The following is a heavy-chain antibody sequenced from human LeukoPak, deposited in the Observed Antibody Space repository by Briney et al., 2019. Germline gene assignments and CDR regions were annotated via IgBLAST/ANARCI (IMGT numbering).Heavy chain of an antibody. CDR2: ISGSGGTT. Sequence: GGSLRLSCAASGFTFSGSGMHWVRQAPGKGLEWVSAISGSGGTTYYADSVKGRLTISRDNAKNSLYLQMNSLRAEDTAVYYCARDRGYYYDSSGYYSLDAFDIWGQGTMVTVSS. J-gene: IGHJ3*02. CDR1: GFTFSGSG. D-gene: IGHD3-22*01. V-gene: IGHV3-48*04. CDR3: ARDRGYYYDSSGYYSLDAFDI.